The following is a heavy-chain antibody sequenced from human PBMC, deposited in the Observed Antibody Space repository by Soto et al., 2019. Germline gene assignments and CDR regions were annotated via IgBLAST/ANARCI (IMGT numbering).Heavy chain of an antibody. CDR3: ARGMYHDFPVPWDGMDV. CDR2: ISNYNGNS. D-gene: IGHD3-3*01. CDR1: GYSFTNYG. V-gene: IGHV1-18*01. Sequence: QVQLVQSGGEVKKPGASVKVSCKASGYSFTNYGINWVRQAPGQGFEWMGWISNYNGNSKYAEDVQDRITMTTDPCTNTTYMELRSLRSDDTAVYCWARGMYHDFPVPWDGMDVWGQGTPVTVSS. J-gene: IGHJ6*02.